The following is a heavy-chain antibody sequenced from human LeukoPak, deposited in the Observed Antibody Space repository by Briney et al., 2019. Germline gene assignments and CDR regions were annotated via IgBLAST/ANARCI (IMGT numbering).Heavy chain of an antibody. CDR1: GFTFGDYA. Sequence: GGSLRLSCTASGFTFGDYAMTWVRQAPGKGLEWVSGISWNSGSIGYADSVKGRFTISRDNAKNSLYLQMNSLRAEDTALYYCAKGIVDTAMVTELAGAFDIWGQGTMVTVSS. V-gene: IGHV3-9*01. CDR2: ISWNSGSI. D-gene: IGHD5-18*01. CDR3: AKGIVDTAMVTELAGAFDI. J-gene: IGHJ3*02.